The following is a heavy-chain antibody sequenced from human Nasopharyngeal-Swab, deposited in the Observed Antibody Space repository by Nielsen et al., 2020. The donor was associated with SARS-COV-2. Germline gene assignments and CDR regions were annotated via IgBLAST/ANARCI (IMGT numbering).Heavy chain of an antibody. J-gene: IGHJ4*02. D-gene: IGHD2-2*01. CDR3: ARGDVVVPAASDY. V-gene: IGHV3-33*01. CDR2: IWYDGSNK. Sequence: GGSLRLSCAASGFTFSSYGMHWVRQAPGKGLEWVAVIWYDGSNKYYADSVKARFTISRDNSKNTLYLQMNSLRAEDTAVYYCARGDVVVPAASDYWGQGTLVTVSS. CDR1: GFTFSSYG.